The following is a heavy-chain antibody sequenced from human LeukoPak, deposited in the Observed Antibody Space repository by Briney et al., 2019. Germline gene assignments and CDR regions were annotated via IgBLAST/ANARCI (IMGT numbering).Heavy chain of an antibody. J-gene: IGHJ4*02. Sequence: SETLSLTCTVSGGSISTYYWSWIRQPPGKGLEWIGYIYYSGSTNYNPSLKSRVTISVDTSKNQFSLKLSSVAAADTAVYYCARSTSSSDFDYWGQETLVAVSS. CDR1: GGSISTYY. CDR3: ARSTSSSDFDY. V-gene: IGHV4-59*01. D-gene: IGHD6-6*01. CDR2: IYYSGST.